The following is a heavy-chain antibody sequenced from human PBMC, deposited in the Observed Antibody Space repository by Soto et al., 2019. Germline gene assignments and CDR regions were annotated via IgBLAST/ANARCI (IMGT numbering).Heavy chain of an antibody. J-gene: IGHJ5*02. CDR1: GGTFSSYT. CDR3: ARGGDSSSRISWFDP. Sequence: QVQLVQSGAEVKKPGSSVKVSCKASGGTFSSYTISWVRQAPGQGLEWMGRIIPILGIANYAQKFQGRVTITADKSTSTAYMELSSLRSEDTAVYYCARGGDSSSRISWFDPWGQGNLVTVSS. V-gene: IGHV1-69*02. D-gene: IGHD6-6*01. CDR2: IIPILGIA.